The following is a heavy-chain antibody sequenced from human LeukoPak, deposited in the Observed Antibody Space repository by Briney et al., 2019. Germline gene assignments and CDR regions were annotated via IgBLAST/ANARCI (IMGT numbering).Heavy chain of an antibody. V-gene: IGHV3-74*01. CDR2: INSDGSST. CDR3: ARVSFDGSGYYYATAFDI. D-gene: IGHD3-22*01. J-gene: IGHJ3*02. Sequence: PGGSLRLSCAASRFTFSSYWVHWVRQAPGKGLVWVSRINSDGSSTTYADSVKGRFTISRDNAQNTLYLQMNSLRAEDTAVYYCARVSFDGSGYYYATAFDIWGQGTMVTVSP. CDR1: RFTFSSYW.